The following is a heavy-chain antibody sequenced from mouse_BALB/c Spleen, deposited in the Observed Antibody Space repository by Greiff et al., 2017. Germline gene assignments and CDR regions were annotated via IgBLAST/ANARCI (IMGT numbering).Heavy chain of an antibody. CDR3: ARMITTGYYFDY. Sequence: QVQLKQSGPELVKPGASVKISCKASGYAFSSSWMNWVKQRPGQGLEWIGRIYPGDGDTNYNGKFKGKATLTADKSSSTAYMQLSSLTSVDSAVYFCARMITTGYYFDYWGQGTTLTVSS. CDR2: IYPGDGDT. V-gene: IGHV1-82*01. CDR1: GYAFSSSW. D-gene: IGHD2-4*01. J-gene: IGHJ2*01.